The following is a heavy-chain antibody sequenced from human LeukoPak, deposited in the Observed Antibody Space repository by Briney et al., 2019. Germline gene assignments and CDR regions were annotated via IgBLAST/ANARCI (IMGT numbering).Heavy chain of an antibody. Sequence: ASVKVSCKASGGTFSSYAISWVRQAPGQGLEWMGRIIPIFGTANYAQKFQGRVTITTDESTSTAYMELSSLRSEDTAVYYCASGQTGTTVYCGQGTLVTVSS. CDR1: GGTFSSYA. V-gene: IGHV1-69*05. D-gene: IGHD1-7*01. CDR2: IIPIFGTA. J-gene: IGHJ4*02. CDR3: ASGQTGTTVY.